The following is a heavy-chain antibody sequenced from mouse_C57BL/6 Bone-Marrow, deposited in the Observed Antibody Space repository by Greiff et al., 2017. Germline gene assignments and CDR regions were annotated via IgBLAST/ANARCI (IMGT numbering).Heavy chain of an antibody. CDR2: ISSGGSYT. V-gene: IGHV5-6*01. CDR3: ARQRDYDYDVDFDY. Sequence: EVHLVESGGVLVKPGGSLKLSCAASGFTFSSYGMSWVRQTPDKRLEWVATISSGGSYTYYPDSVKGRFTISRVNAKYTLYLQMSSMKSEDTAMYYCARQRDYDYDVDFDYWGQGTTLTVSS. D-gene: IGHD2-4*01. CDR1: GFTFSSYG. J-gene: IGHJ2*01.